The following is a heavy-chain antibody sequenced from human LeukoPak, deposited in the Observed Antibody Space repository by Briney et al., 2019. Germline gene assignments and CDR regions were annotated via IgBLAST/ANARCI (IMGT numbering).Heavy chain of an antibody. CDR2: VYYSGST. J-gene: IGHJ3*02. D-gene: IGHD2-2*01. V-gene: IGHV4-59*12. CDR1: SGSISSDY. Sequence: PSETLSLTCTVSSGSISSDYWSWIRQPPGKGLEWIGYVYYSGSTNYNPSLKSRVTISVDTSKNQFSLKLSSETAADTAVYYCAREDPSPGYCSSTSCSDAFDIWGQGTMVTVSS. CDR3: AREDPSPGYCSSTSCSDAFDI.